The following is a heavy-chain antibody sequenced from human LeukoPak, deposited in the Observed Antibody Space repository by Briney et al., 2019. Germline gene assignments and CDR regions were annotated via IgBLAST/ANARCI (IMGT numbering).Heavy chain of an antibody. V-gene: IGHV3-23*01. CDR3: ARRGPNWGFFDY. Sequence: EGSLRLSCAASGSTFSNHAMSWVRQAPGKGLEWVSTISGSGDSTYYADSVKGRFTISGDNSKNTLYLQMNSLRAEDTAVYYCARRGPNWGFFDYWGRGTLVTVSS. CDR1: GSTFSNHA. D-gene: IGHD7-27*01. CDR2: ISGSGDST. J-gene: IGHJ4*02.